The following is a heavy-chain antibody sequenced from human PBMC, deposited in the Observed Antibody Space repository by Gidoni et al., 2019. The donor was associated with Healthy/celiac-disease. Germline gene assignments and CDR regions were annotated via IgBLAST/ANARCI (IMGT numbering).Heavy chain of an antibody. Sequence: EVQLLESGGGLIQPGGSLRLSCAASGFTFSSYAMSWVRQAPGKGLEWVSAISGSGGSTYYADSVKGRFTISRDNSKNTLYLQMNSLRAEDTAVYYCAKVVAARHGVPVWGQGTLVTVSS. D-gene: IGHD6-6*01. CDR3: AKVVAARHGVPV. CDR2: ISGSGGST. V-gene: IGHV3-23*01. CDR1: GFTFSSYA. J-gene: IGHJ4*02.